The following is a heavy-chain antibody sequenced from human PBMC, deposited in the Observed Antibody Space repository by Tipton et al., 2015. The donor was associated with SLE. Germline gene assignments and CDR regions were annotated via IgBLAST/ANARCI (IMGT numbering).Heavy chain of an antibody. Sequence: SLRLSCEASGFTFGNAWMSWVRQAPGKGLEWVGRIKSKTDGETTDYGTSVKDRFTVSRDDSINTLYLQMDSLKTEDTAVYYCTTDPGKIPIVGHWGQGTLVTVSS. CDR2: IKSKTDGETT. J-gene: IGHJ5*02. CDR3: TTDPGKIPIVGH. D-gene: IGHD1-26*01. CDR1: GFTFGNAW. V-gene: IGHV3-15*01.